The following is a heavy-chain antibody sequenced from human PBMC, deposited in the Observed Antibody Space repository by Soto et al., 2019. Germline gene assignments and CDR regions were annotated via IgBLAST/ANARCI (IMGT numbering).Heavy chain of an antibody. CDR1: GYSFTSYW. CDR3: ARSKNYDSSGYKSYYYYGMDV. CDR2: IYPGDSDT. J-gene: IGHJ6*02. D-gene: IGHD3-22*01. Sequence: GESLKISCKGSGYSFTSYWIGWVRQMPGKGLEWMGIIYPGDSDTRYSPSFQGQVTISADKSISTAYLQWSSLKASDTAMYYCARSKNYDSSGYKSYYYYGMDVWGQGTMVTVSS. V-gene: IGHV5-51*01.